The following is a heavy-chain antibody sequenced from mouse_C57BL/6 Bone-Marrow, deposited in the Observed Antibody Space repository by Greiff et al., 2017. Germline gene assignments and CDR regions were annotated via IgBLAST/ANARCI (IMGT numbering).Heavy chain of an antibody. CDR2: IYPRSGNT. CDR1: GYTFTSYG. D-gene: IGHD1-1*01. V-gene: IGHV1-81*01. Sequence: VTVVESGAELARPGASVKLSCKASGYTFTSYGISWVKQRTGQGLEWIGEIYPRSGNTSYNEKFKGKATLTADKSSSTAYMELRSLTSEDSAVYFCAGTVKDYAMDYWGQGTSVTVSS. J-gene: IGHJ4*01. CDR3: AGTVKDYAMDY.